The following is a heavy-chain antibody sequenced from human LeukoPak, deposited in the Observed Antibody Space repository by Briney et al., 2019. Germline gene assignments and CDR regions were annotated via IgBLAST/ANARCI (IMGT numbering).Heavy chain of an antibody. Sequence: SVKVSCKASGGTFSGYAISWVRQAPGQGLEWMGGIIPIFGTANYAQKFQGRVTITTDESTSTAYMELSSLRSEDTAVYYCARVGLRFLEWPPSAFDIWGQGTMVTVSS. CDR3: ARVGLRFLEWPPSAFDI. D-gene: IGHD3-3*01. CDR2: IIPIFGTA. V-gene: IGHV1-69*05. J-gene: IGHJ3*02. CDR1: GGTFSGYA.